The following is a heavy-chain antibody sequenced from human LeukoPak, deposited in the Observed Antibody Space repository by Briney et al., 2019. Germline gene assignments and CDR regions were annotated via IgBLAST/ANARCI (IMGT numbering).Heavy chain of an antibody. J-gene: IGHJ6*03. Sequence: PSETLSLTCTVSGGSINGYYWSWIRQPPGNGLVWIGYIHYSGTTNYNPSLKSRVTISVDTSKNQFSLKLSSVTAADTAVYYCARVSWFPGTSCYYMDVWGKGTTVTVSS. V-gene: IGHV4-59*01. CDR2: IHYSGTT. CDR3: ARVSWFPGTSCYYMDV. CDR1: GGSINGYY. D-gene: IGHD1-1*01.